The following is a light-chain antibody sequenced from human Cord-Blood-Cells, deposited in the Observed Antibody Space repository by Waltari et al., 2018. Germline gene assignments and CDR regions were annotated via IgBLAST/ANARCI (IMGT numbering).Light chain of an antibody. CDR3: QQYNNWPPWT. V-gene: IGKV3-15*01. J-gene: IGKJ1*01. Sequence: EIVMTQSPATLSVSPGERATLSCRASPSVSSNLAWYQQKPGQAPRLLIYGASTRATGIPARFSGSGSGTAFTLTISSLQYEDFAVSDCQQYNNWPPWTFGQGTKVEIK. CDR1: PSVSSN. CDR2: GAS.